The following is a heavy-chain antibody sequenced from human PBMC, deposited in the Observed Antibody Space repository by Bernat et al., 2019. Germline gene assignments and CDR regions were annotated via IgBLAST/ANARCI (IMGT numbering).Heavy chain of an antibody. CDR1: GDRVSSNSAS. V-gene: IGHV6-1*01. Sequence: QVQLQQSGPGLLKPSQTLSLSCAISGDRVSSNSASWNWIRQSPSRGLEWLGRTYYRSKWYNDYAVSVKSRINIKPDTSKNQFSLQLNSVTPEDTAVYYCARGDCSSGACYFRGLDFWGQGTLVTVSS. D-gene: IGHD2-15*01. CDR2: TYYRSKWYN. CDR3: ARGDCSSGACYFRGLDF. J-gene: IGHJ4*02.